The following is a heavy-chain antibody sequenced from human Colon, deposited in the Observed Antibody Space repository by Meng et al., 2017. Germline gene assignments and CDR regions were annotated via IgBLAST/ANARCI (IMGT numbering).Heavy chain of an antibody. CDR3: ASFPPPGKQWLVTDY. D-gene: IGHD6-19*01. CDR2: IYHSGSI. CDR1: GWSFSSSIW. Sequence: LEVSGSVLIQPSWTLSLALDVYGWSFSSSIWWSWVRQPPGKGLEWIGEIYHSGSINYNSFLKSRVTISVAKSTNQFSLKLSSVTAADTAVYYCASFPPPGKQWLVTDYWGQGTLVTVSS. J-gene: IGHJ4*02. V-gene: IGHV4-4*02.